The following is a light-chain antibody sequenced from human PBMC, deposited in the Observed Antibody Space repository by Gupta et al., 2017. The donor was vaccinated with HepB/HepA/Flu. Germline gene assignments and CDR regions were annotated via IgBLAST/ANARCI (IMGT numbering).Light chain of an antibody. J-gene: IGLJ2*01. Sequence: QSALTQPASVSGSPGQSISISCTGTNNDVWGYTLVSWYQQHPGEVPKLIIYEVTKRPSGVSNRFSASKSGNSASLTISGLQTEDEAAYYCCSYVGSGPVVLGGGTKLTVL. V-gene: IGLV2-23*02. CDR1: NNDVWGYTL. CDR2: EVT. CDR3: CSYVGSGPVV.